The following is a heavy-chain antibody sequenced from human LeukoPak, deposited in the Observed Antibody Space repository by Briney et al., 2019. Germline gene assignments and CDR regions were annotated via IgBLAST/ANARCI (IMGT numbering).Heavy chain of an antibody. CDR1: GFTFTNYA. Sequence: PGASLRLSCAASGFTFTNYAMSWVRQAPGKRLEWVSTISGSGSSAYYADSVKGRFTISRDNSENTLYLQMNSLRVEDTAVYYCAKGREPYGDSRFDYWARELWSPSPQ. CDR2: ISGSGSSA. CDR3: AKGREPYGDSRFDY. V-gene: IGHV3-23*01. D-gene: IGHD4-17*01. J-gene: IGHJ4*02.